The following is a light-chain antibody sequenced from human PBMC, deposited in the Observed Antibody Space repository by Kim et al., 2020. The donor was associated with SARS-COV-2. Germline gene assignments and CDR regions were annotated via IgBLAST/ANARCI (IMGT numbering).Light chain of an antibody. J-gene: IGKJ2*01. V-gene: IGKV1-39*01. CDR2: AAS. Sequence: ASVGERVTITCRASQSIRNYLNWYQQKPGRAPNLLIYAASKLQSGVSSRFSGSGSGTDFTLTITSLQPEDFATYYCQQSQSTLYTFGQGTKLEI. CDR3: QQSQSTLYT. CDR1: QSIRNY.